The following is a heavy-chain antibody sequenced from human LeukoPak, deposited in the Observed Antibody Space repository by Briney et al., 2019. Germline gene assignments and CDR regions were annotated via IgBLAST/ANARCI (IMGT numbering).Heavy chain of an antibody. Sequence: EASVKVSCKASGGTFSSYAISWVRQAPGQGLEWMGGIIPIFGTANYAQKFQGRVTITRDTSADTAYMELSSLRSEDTAVYYCARLKYCTNGVCYAGFDYWGQGTLVTVSS. CDR2: IIPIFGTA. V-gene: IGHV1-69*05. CDR1: GGTFSSYA. D-gene: IGHD2-8*01. J-gene: IGHJ4*02. CDR3: ARLKYCTNGVCYAGFDY.